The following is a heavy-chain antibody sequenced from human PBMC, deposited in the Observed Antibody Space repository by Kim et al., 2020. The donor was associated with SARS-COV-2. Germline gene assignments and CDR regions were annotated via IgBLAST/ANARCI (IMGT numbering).Heavy chain of an antibody. CDR3: ARDFWSGYSENTFFY. Sequence: GGSLRLSCAASGFTFSSYAMHWVRQAPGKGLEWVAVISYDGSNKYYADSVKGRFTISRDNSKNTLYLQMNSLRAEDTAVYYCARDFWSGYSENTFFYWGQGTLVTVSS. CDR1: GFTFSSYA. V-gene: IGHV3-30-3*01. J-gene: IGHJ4*02. D-gene: IGHD3-3*01. CDR2: ISYDGSNK.